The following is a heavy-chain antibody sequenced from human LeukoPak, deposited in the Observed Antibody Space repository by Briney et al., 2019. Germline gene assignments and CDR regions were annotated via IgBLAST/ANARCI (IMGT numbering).Heavy chain of an antibody. J-gene: IGHJ3*02. CDR1: GFTFNSHA. CDR3: ARRGGSNGWGAFDI. V-gene: IGHV3-23*01. D-gene: IGHD6-19*01. CDR2: ISGTGDRT. Sequence: GGSLRLSCADSGFTFNSHAMSWVRQAPGKGLEWVSAISGTGDRTYYADSVKGRFTISRDNSKNTLCLEMNSLSAEDTAVYYCARRGGSNGWGAFDIWGRGTLVTVSS.